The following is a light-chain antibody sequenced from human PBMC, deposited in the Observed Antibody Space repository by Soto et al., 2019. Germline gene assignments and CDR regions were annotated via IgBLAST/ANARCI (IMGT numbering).Light chain of an antibody. V-gene: IGKV3-20*01. CDR2: AAS. CDR1: QSVSSTY. CDR3: QQYDSSLSWT. J-gene: IGKJ1*01. Sequence: EVVLTQSPGTLSLSPGEGATLSCRASQSVSSTYLAWYQQKPGQAPRLLIYAASSRATGIPDRFSGSGSGTDFTLTISRLEPEDFAVYYCQQYDSSLSWTFGQGTKVEIK.